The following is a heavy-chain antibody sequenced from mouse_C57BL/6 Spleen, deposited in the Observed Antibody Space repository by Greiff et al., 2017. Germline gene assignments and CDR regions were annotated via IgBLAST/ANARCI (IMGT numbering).Heavy chain of an antibody. CDR3: ARGGDGVYYYAMDY. V-gene: IGHV1-55*01. J-gene: IGHJ4*01. Sequence: QVHVKQSGAELVKPGASVKMSCKASGYTFTSYWITWVKQRPGQGLEWIGDIYPGSGSTNYNEKFKSKATLTVDTSSSTAYMQLSSLTSEDSAVYYCARGGDGVYYYAMDYWGQGTSVTVSS. CDR2: IYPGSGST. CDR1: GYTFTSYW.